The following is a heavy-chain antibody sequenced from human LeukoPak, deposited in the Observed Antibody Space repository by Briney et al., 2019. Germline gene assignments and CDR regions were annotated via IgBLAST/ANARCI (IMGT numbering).Heavy chain of an antibody. CDR2: ISYDGSNK. J-gene: IGHJ4*02. CDR3: AREDLITMIVD. V-gene: IGHV3-30*14. CDR1: GFTFSSYA. Sequence: PGGSLRLSCAASGFTFSSYAMHWVRQAPGKELEWVAVISYDGSNKYYADSVKGRFTISRDNSKNTLYLQMNSLRAEDTAVYYCAREDLITMIVDWGQGTLVTVSS. D-gene: IGHD3-22*01.